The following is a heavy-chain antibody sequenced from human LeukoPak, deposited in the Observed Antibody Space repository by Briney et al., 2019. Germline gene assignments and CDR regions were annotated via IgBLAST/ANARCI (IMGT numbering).Heavy chain of an antibody. CDR3: ARDFTYYDFWSGNYYYYGMDV. J-gene: IGHJ6*02. V-gene: IGHV3-7*01. D-gene: IGHD3-3*01. CDR2: IKQDGSEK. CDR1: GFTFSSYW. Sequence: GGSLRLSCAASGFTFSSYWMSWVRQAPGKGLEWVANIKQDGSEKYYVDSVKGRFTISRDNSKNTLYLQMNSLRAEDTAVYYCARDFTYYDFWSGNYYYYGMDVWGQGTTVTVSS.